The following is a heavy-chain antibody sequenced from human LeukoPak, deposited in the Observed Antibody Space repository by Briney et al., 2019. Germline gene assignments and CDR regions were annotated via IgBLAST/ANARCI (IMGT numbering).Heavy chain of an antibody. CDR1: GVTFSSYG. CDR3: AKESRVLLWFGEFHF. Sequence: GGSLRLSCAASGVTFSSYGMHWVRQAPGKGLEWVAVIWYDGSDKYYADSVKGRFTMSRDNSKKKLYLKMNSLRAEDTAVYYCAKESRVLLWFGEFHFWGQGTLVTVSS. J-gene: IGHJ4*02. V-gene: IGHV3-33*06. D-gene: IGHD3-10*01. CDR2: IWYDGSDK.